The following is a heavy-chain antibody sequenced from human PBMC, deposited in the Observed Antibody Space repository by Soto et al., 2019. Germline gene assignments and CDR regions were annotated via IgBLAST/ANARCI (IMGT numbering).Heavy chain of an antibody. CDR3: ARVSPLYDFWSGYPTNGVFDY. CDR1: VGSCSSGSYY. D-gene: IGHD3-3*01. J-gene: IGHJ4*02. V-gene: IGHV4-61*01. Sequence: SETLSLTGTVSVGSCSSGSYYWSWILQPPGKGLEWIGYIYYSGSTNYNPSLKSRVTISVDTSKNQFSLKLSSVTAADTAVYYCARVSPLYDFWSGYPTNGVFDYWGQGTLVTVSS. CDR2: IYYSGST.